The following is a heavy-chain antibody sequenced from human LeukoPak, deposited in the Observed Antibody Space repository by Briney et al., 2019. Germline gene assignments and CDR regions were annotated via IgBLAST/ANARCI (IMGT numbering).Heavy chain of an antibody. CDR3: ARGYFSSWYMNWFDP. CDR1: SYMFTRYG. CDR2: ISGSNGNT. D-gene: IGHD6-13*01. V-gene: IGHV1-18*01. J-gene: IGHJ5*02. Sequence: ASVKVSCKASSYMFTRYGISWVRQAPGQGLEWVGWISGSNGNTNYAQKFQGRVSMTADTSTSTAYMELRSLRSDDTAVYYCARGYFSSWYMNWFDPWGQGTLVTVSS.